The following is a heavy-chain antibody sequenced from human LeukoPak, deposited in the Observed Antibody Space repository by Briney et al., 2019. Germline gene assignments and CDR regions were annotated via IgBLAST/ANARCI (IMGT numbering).Heavy chain of an antibody. CDR3: ARDRGVDTAMVNWFDP. CDR2: VSSSGSYT. CDR1: GFSLSNYI. Sequence: GGSLRLPCVASGFSLSNYIMSWVRQAPGKGLEWVSTVSSSGSYTYYADSVKGRFTISRDNSKNTLYLQMNSLRAEDTALYYCARDRGVDTAMVNWFDPWGQGTLVTVSS. J-gene: IGHJ5*02. V-gene: IGHV3-23*01. D-gene: IGHD5-18*01.